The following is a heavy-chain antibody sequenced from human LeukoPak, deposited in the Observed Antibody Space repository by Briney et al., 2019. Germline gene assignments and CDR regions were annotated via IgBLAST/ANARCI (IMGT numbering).Heavy chain of an antibody. CDR1: GDSISSYY. D-gene: IGHD3-22*01. V-gene: IGHV4-59*01. Sequence: PSETLPLTCTVSGDSISSYYWSWIRQPPGKGLEWIGYIHYSESTRYNPSLKSRVTISVDTSKNQFSLKLSSVTAADTAVYYCARGHYYDSSGYWVYWGQGTLVTVSS. CDR3: ARGHYYDSSGYWVY. J-gene: IGHJ4*02. CDR2: IHYSEST.